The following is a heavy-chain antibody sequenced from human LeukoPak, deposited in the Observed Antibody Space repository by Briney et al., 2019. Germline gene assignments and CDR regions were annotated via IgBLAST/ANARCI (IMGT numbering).Heavy chain of an antibody. V-gene: IGHV4-30-2*01. CDR2: IYHSGST. CDR1: GGSISSGGYY. CDR3: ARSRDYYDSIRTGSAWDI. Sequence: SQTLSLTCTVSGGSISSGGYYWSWIRQPPGKGLEWIGYIYHSGSTYYNPSLKSRVTISVDRSKNQFSLKLSSVTAADTAVYYCARSRDYYDSIRTGSAWDIWGQGTMVTVSS. D-gene: IGHD3-22*01. J-gene: IGHJ3*02.